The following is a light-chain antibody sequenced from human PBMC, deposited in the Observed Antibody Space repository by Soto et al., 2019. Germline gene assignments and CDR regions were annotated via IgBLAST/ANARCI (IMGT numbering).Light chain of an antibody. Sequence: EIVLPQSPLSLPVTPGEPASISCRSSRNLLHSNGYYYLDWYLQKPGQSPQLLIYLGSNRASGVPDRFSGSGSRTYVTLSISRVEAEDVGVYFCAQGLATPFTFGGGTKVEIK. CDR2: LGS. V-gene: IGKV2-28*01. J-gene: IGKJ4*01. CDR3: AQGLATPFT. CDR1: RNLLHSNGYYY.